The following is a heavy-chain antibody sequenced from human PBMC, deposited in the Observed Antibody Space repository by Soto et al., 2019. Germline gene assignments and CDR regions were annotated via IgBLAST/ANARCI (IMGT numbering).Heavy chain of an antibody. J-gene: IGHJ6*02. CDR2: IYYSGGT. V-gene: IGHV4-39*01. Sequence: TSETLSLTCTVSGGSISSSSYYWGWIRQPPGKGLEWIGSIYYSGGTYYNPSLKSRVTISVDTSKNQFSLKLSSVTAADTAVYYCARHGTGTRFGVDVWGQGTTVTVSS. CDR3: ARHGTGTRFGVDV. D-gene: IGHD3-10*01. CDR1: GGSISSSSYY.